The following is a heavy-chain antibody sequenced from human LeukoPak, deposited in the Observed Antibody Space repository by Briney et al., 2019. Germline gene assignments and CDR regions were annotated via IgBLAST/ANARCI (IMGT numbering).Heavy chain of an antibody. CDR3: ARGPCGVPRCAFDI. V-gene: IGHV1-2*04. CDR1: GYTFTGYY. CDR2: INPNSGGT. Sequence: ASVKVSCKASGYTFTGYYMHWVRQAPGQGLEWMGWINPNSGGTNYAQKFQGWITMTRDTSISTAYMELSRLRSDDTAVYYCARGPCGVPRCAFDIWGQGTMVTASS. J-gene: IGHJ3*02. D-gene: IGHD3-3*01.